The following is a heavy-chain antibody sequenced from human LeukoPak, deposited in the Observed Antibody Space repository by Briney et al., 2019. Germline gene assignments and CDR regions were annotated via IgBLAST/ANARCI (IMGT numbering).Heavy chain of an antibody. CDR3: ASERGRDDAFDI. Sequence: SVKVSCEASGDTFSSYAISWVRQAPGQGLEWMGGIIPIFGTANYAQKFQGRVTITADKSTSTAYMELSSLRSEDTAVYYCASERGRDDAFDIWGQGTMVTVSS. J-gene: IGHJ3*02. D-gene: IGHD3-10*01. CDR1: GDTFSSYA. V-gene: IGHV1-69*06. CDR2: IIPIFGTA.